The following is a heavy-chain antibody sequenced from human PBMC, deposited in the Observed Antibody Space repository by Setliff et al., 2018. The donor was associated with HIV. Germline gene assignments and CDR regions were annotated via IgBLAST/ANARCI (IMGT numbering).Heavy chain of an antibody. V-gene: IGHV1-18*01. D-gene: IGHD6-19*01. Sequence: GASVKVSCKASGYTFLNYGISWVRQTPGRGLEWMAWINVGNGNTKTARKFQGRVALTTDTSSSTAHMGLRNLRSDDTAVYYCARDSGMAVVGTWRRLDPWGKGPLGTVSS. CDR3: ARDSGMAVVGTWRRLDP. CDR2: INVGNGNT. J-gene: IGHJ5*02. CDR1: GYTFLNYG.